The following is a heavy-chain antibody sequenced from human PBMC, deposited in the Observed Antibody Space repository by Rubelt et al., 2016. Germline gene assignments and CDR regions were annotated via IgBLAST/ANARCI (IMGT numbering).Heavy chain of an antibody. J-gene: IGHJ4*02. Sequence: VKTPGSSVKVTCKASGGTFNSYAINWVRQAPGQRLEWMGWINAGNGDTKYTQKFQGRFTITRDTSATTAYMELSSLRSEDTAVYYCATHGSGWSFDYWGQGTLVTVSS. CDR3: ATHGSGWSFDY. CDR2: INAGNGDT. V-gene: IGHV1-3*01. D-gene: IGHD6-19*01. CDR1: GGTFNSYA.